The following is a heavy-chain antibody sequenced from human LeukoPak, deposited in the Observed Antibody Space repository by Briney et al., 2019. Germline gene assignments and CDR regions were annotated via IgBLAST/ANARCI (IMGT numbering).Heavy chain of an antibody. J-gene: IGHJ3*02. CDR3: AREGQTYFGSNGYYSIDAFDI. V-gene: IGHV3-48*03. CDR1: GFTFSTYE. D-gene: IGHD3-22*01. Sequence: GGSLRLSCAASGFTFSTYEMNWVRQAPGKGLEWVSYITSSGSTIYYADSVKGRFTISRDNAKNSLYLQMNSLRAEDTAVYYCAREGQTYFGSNGYYSIDAFDIWGQGTMVTVS. CDR2: ITSSGSTI.